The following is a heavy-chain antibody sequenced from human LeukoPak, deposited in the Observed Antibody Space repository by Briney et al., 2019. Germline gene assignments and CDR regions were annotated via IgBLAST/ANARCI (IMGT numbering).Heavy chain of an antibody. CDR2: IIPIFGTA. CDR3: ARAGRGYDSSGYYFDY. V-gene: IGHV1-69*13. CDR1: GGTFSSYA. D-gene: IGHD3-22*01. Sequence: GASVKVSCKASGGTFSSYAISWVRQAPGQGLEWMGGIIPIFGTANYAQKFQGRVTITADESTSTAYMELSSLRSEDTAVYYCARAGRGYDSSGYYFDYWGQGTLVTVSS. J-gene: IGHJ4*02.